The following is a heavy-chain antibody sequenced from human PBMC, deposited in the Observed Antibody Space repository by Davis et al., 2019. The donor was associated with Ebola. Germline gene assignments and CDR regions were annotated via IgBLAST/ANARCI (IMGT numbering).Heavy chain of an antibody. CDR1: GGSFSGYY. Sequence: SETLSLTCAVYGGSFSGYYWSWIRQPPGKGLEWIGEINHSGSTNYNPSLKSRVTISVDTSKNQFSLKLSSVTAADTAVYYCARGTERITIFVYGMDVWGQGTTVTVSS. J-gene: IGHJ6*02. CDR3: ARGTERITIFVYGMDV. V-gene: IGHV4-34*01. D-gene: IGHD3-3*01. CDR2: INHSGST.